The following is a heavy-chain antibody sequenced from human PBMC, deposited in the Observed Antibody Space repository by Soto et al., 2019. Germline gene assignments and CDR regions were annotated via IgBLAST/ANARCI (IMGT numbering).Heavy chain of an antibody. CDR2: ISGSGGST. Sequence: GGSLRLSCAASGFTFSSYAMSWVRQAPGKGPEWVSAISGSGGSTYYADSVKGRFTISRDNSKNTLYLQMSSLRAEDTAVYYRAKDMYSSSWYFYYYSMDVWGQGTTVTVSS. D-gene: IGHD6-13*01. J-gene: IGHJ6*02. V-gene: IGHV3-23*01. CDR3: AKDMYSSSWYFYYYSMDV. CDR1: GFTFSSYA.